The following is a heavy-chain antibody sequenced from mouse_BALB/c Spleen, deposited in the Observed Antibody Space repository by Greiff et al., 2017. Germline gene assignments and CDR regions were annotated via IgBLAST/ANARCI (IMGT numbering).Heavy chain of an antibody. V-gene: IGHV7-3*02. D-gene: IGHD2-1*01. CDR3: ARGGNYWFAY. CDR2: IRNKANGYTT. J-gene: IGHJ3*01. Sequence: EVHLVESGGGLVQPGGSLRLSCATSGFTFTDYYMSWVRQPPGKALEWLGFIRNKANGYTTEYSASVKGRFTISRDNSQSILYLQMNTLRAEDSATYYCARGGNYWFAYWGQGTLVTVSA. CDR1: GFTFTDYY.